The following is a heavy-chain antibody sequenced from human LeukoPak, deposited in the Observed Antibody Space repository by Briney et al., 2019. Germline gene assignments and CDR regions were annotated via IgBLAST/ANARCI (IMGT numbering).Heavy chain of an antibody. CDR2: INHSGST. CDR3: ARLSGRGIVVVPAAMAFYY. CDR1: GGSFSGYY. J-gene: IGHJ4*02. Sequence: SETRSLTRAVYGGSFSGYYWSWIRQPPGKGLEWIGEINHSGSTNYNPSLKSRVTISVDTSKNQFSLKLSSVTAADTAVYYCARLSGRGIVVVPAAMAFYYWGQGTLVTVSS. V-gene: IGHV4-34*01. D-gene: IGHD2-2*01.